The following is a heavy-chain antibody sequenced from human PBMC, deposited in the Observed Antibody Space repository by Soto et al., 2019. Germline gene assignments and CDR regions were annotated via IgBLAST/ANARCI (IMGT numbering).Heavy chain of an antibody. CDR2: IYSGGST. CDR1: GGFVNSDTHS. J-gene: IGHJ6*02. CDR3: ARFVRSCSATTCSTRADV. Sequence: SETLSLTCTVSGGFVNSDTHSWSWIRQTPGKRLEWIGFIYSGGSTKNPSLRSRVTMSVDTSKNQFSLKLRSVIVADTAVYHCARFVRSCSATTCSTRADVWGQGMTVTVSS. V-gene: IGHV4-61*01. D-gene: IGHD2-2*01.